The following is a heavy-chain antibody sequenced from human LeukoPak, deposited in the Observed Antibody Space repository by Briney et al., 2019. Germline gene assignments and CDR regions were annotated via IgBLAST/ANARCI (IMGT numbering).Heavy chain of an antibody. V-gene: IGHV4-59*08. J-gene: IGHJ3*02. CDR1: GGSISSYY. Sequence: TSSETLSLTCIVSGGSISSYYWSWIRQPPGKGLEWIGYIYYTGSTNYNPSLKSRVTISVDTSKNQLSLKLRSVTAADPAVYYCARQDSGTYLNPLDIWGQGTGVTVSS. D-gene: IGHD1-26*01. CDR3: ARQDSGTYLNPLDI. CDR2: IYYTGST.